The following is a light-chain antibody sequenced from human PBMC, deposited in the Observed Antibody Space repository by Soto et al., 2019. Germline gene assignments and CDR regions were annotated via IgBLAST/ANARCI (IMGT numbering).Light chain of an antibody. CDR1: TSDIGSYNY. Sequence: QSVLTQPASVSGSPGQSITITCTGSTSDIGSYNYVSWYLQDPGKAPKLIIYDVSYRPSGVSNRFFGSKSGNTASLTISALQAEDEADYYCSSYTSSSTDVFGTGTRSPS. CDR2: DVS. V-gene: IGLV2-14*01. CDR3: SSYTSSSTDV. J-gene: IGLJ1*01.